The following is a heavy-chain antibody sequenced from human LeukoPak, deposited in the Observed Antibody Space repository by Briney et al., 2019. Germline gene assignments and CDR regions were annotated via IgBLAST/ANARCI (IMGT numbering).Heavy chain of an antibody. Sequence: PGGSLRLSCAASGFTFSSYDMHWVRQATGKGLEWVSAIGTAGDPYYPGSVKGRFTISRENAKNSLYLQMNSLRAGDTAVYYCAAGYCSGGSCPLDYWGQGTLVTVSS. V-gene: IGHV3-13*05. CDR2: IGTAGDP. CDR3: AAGYCSGGSCPLDY. D-gene: IGHD2-15*01. CDR1: GFTFSSYD. J-gene: IGHJ4*02.